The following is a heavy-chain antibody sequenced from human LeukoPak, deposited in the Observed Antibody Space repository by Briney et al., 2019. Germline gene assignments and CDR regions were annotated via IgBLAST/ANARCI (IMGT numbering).Heavy chain of an antibody. CDR3: AKDLGNDYYNFGMDV. Sequence: GGSLRLSCAVSGFTFDDYGMHWVRQAPGKGLEWVSVISADGGRTRYADSVKGRFTSSRDNSKNSLYLQMNSLRTEDTALYYCAKDLGNDYYNFGMDVWGQGTTATVSS. CDR2: ISADGGRT. J-gene: IGHJ6*02. D-gene: IGHD1-26*01. CDR1: GFTFDDYG. V-gene: IGHV3-43*02.